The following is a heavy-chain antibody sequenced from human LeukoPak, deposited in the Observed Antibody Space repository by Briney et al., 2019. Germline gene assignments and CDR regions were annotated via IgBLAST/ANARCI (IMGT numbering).Heavy chain of an antibody. J-gene: IGHJ4*02. D-gene: IGHD3-10*01. Sequence: PGGSLRLSCAASGFTVSSNYMGWVRQAPGKGLQWVGHIRSETDGATTDYAAAVQGRFTISRDDSKRMLFLEMNSLKTEDTAVYYCTTDLNQRLKWFGNPLDHWGQGTPVTVSS. CDR3: TTDLNQRLKWFGNPLDH. CDR2: IRSETDGATT. CDR1: GFTVSSNY. V-gene: IGHV3-15*01.